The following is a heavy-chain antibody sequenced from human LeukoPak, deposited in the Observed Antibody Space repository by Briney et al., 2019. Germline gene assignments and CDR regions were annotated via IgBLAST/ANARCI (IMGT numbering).Heavy chain of an antibody. CDR3: ARGLDWSWDY. CDR2: IKQDGSEQ. Sequence: GGSLRLSCAASGFTFSSYWTSWLRQAPGKGLEWVANIKQDGSEQQYVDSVKGRFTISRDSAKNSLYLQMNSLRAEDTAVYYCARGLDWSWDYWGQGTLVTVSS. CDR1: GFTFSSYW. D-gene: IGHD3-9*01. J-gene: IGHJ4*02. V-gene: IGHV3-7*05.